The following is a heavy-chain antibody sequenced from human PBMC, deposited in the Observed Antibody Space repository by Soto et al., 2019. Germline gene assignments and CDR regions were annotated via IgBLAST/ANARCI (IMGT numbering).Heavy chain of an antibody. CDR2: ISYDGSNK. D-gene: IGHD2-21*02. Sequence: VGSLRLSCAASGFTFSSYGMHWVRQAPGKGLEWVAVISYDGSNKPYADSVKGRFTISRDNSKNTLYRQMNSLRAEDTAVYYCAKEPPSGNSYYYWGQGTLVTVSS. CDR3: AKEPPSGNSYYY. V-gene: IGHV3-30*18. J-gene: IGHJ4*02. CDR1: GFTFSSYG.